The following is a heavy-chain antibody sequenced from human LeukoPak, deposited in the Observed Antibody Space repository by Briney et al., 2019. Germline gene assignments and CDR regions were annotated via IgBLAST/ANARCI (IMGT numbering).Heavy chain of an antibody. D-gene: IGHD1-26*01. J-gene: IGHJ5*02. CDR3: ARDLPIVGATGGFDP. V-gene: IGHV3-21*01. CDR2: ISSSSSYI. Sequence: PGGSLRLSCAASGFTFSSYSMKWVRQAPGKGLEWVSSISSSSSYIYYADSVKGRFTISRDNAKNSLYLQMNSLRAEDTAVYYCARDLPIVGATGGFDPWGQGTLVTVSS. CDR1: GFTFSSYS.